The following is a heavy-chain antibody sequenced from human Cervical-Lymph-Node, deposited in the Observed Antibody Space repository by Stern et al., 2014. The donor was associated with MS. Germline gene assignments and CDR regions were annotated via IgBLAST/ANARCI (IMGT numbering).Heavy chain of an antibody. CDR3: LKDHSSSSTQSLDYYYYGMDV. V-gene: IGHV3-64D*06. CDR2: LSSHGGST. Sequence: EVQLVESGGGLVQPGGSLRLSCAASGFTFSSCAIHWVRLAPGQGLELVSALSSHGGSTYYADYVNGRFIISSAYSYYTPSLPMSSLRAEDTAVYYCLKDHSSSSTQSLDYYYYGMDVWGQGTTVTVSS. D-gene: IGHD6-6*01. J-gene: IGHJ6*02. CDR1: GFTFSSCA.